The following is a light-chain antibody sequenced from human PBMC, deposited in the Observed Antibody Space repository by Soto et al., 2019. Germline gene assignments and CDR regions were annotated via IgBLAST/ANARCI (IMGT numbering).Light chain of an antibody. J-gene: IGKJ5*01. V-gene: IGKV3-15*01. Sequence: EIVMTQSPATLSVSPGERATLSCRASQSVTSNLAWYQQKPGQAPRLLIYGASTRATGIPARFIGSGSGTEFTLTLSSLQSEDFAVYYCQQYNYWLPITFGQGTRLEIK. CDR2: GAS. CDR1: QSVTSN. CDR3: QQYNYWLPIT.